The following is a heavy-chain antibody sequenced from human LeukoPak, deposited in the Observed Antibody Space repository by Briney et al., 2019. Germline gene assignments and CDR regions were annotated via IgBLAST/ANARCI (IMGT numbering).Heavy chain of an antibody. V-gene: IGHV3-7*01. Sequence: GGSLRLSCAASRFTFSNYWMSWVRQAPGKGLEWVANIKQDGSEKYYVDSVKGRFTISRDNSKNTLYLQMNSLRAEDTAVYYCARYDSSGYSSYYGMDVWGQGTTVTVSS. CDR2: IKQDGSEK. D-gene: IGHD3-22*01. CDR3: ARYDSSGYSSYYGMDV. CDR1: RFTFSNYW. J-gene: IGHJ6*02.